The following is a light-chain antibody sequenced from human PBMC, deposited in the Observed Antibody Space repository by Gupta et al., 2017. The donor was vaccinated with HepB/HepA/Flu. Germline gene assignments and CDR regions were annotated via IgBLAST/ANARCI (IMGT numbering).Light chain of an antibody. CDR1: QNLLYTSNNQNY. CDR3: QQYGNTPST. Sequence: DNVMTHSSDFLSRPLGEGATINCRSSQNLLYTSNNQNYQAWYQQKPGQPPKLLIYWATTRQSGAPDRFSGSGSGTDFSLTIGSLQAADAAVYYCQQYGNTPSTFGQGTQLEI. V-gene: IGKV4-1*01. J-gene: IGKJ2*01. CDR2: WAT.